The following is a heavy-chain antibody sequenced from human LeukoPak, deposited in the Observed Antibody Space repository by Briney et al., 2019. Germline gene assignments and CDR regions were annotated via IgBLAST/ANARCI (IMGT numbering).Heavy chain of an antibody. Sequence: RGSLRLSCAASGFTFSSYSMNWVRQAPGKGLEWVSSISSSSSYIYYADSVKGRFTISRDNAKNSLYLQMNSLRAEDTAVYYCARVHYDILTGYSRDFDYWGQGTLVTVSP. CDR3: ARVHYDILTGYSRDFDY. CDR2: ISSSSSYI. CDR1: GFTFSSYS. J-gene: IGHJ4*02. V-gene: IGHV3-21*01. D-gene: IGHD3-9*01.